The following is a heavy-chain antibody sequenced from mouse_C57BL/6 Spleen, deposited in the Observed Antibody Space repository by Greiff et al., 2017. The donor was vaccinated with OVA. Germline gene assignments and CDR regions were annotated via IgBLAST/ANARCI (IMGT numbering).Heavy chain of an antibody. CDR2: IYPGNGDT. D-gene: IGHD1-1*01. CDR3: ARPNYGSSYDAMDY. CDR1: GYTFTSYN. J-gene: IGHJ4*01. Sequence: LQESGAELVRPGASVKMSCKASGYTFTSYNMHWVKQTPRQGLEWIGAIYPGNGDTSYNQKFKGKATLTVDKSSSTAYMQLSSLTSEDSAVYFCARPNYGSSYDAMDYWGQGTSVTVSS. V-gene: IGHV1-12*01.